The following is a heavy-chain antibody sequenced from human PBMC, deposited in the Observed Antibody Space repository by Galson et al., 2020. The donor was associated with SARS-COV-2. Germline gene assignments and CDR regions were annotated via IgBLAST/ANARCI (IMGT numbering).Heavy chain of an antibody. CDR1: GYTFTSYD. CDR3: ARGHCTITSCFDTGRYGMDV. D-gene: IGHD2-2*01. CDR2: MNLNTGHT. V-gene: IGHV1-8*01. Sequence: ASVKVSCKASGYTFTSYDINWVRQAAGQGLEWMGWMNLNTGHTGYAQKFQGRVTLTRSTSIGTAYMELTSLSADDTAVYYCARGHCTITSCFDTGRYGMDVWGQGTTVTVS. J-gene: IGHJ6*02.